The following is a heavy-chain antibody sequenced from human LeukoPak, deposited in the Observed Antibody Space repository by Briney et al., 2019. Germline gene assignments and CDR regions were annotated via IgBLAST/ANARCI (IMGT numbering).Heavy chain of an antibody. CDR2: VNLLGRT. Sequence: KTSETLSLTCGVSGXSISNTNWWTWVRQPPGKGLEWIGEVNLLGRTNYNPSLKSRVAISVDKSENHISLWLTSVTAADTAVYYCAREGGPYRPLDYSGQGTLVTVSS. CDR3: AREGGPYRPLDY. J-gene: IGHJ4*02. CDR1: GXSISNTNW. V-gene: IGHV4-4*02.